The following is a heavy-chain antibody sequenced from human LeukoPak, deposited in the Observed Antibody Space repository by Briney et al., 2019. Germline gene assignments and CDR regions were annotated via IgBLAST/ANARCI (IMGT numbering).Heavy chain of an antibody. CDR2: IYTSGST. Sequence: PSETLSLTCTVSGGSISSGSYYWSWIRQPAGKGLEWIGRIYTSGSTNYNPSLKSRVTISVDTSKNQFSLKLSSVTAADTAVYYCARDFGVGSGSYYPRPIWGQGTMVTVSS. CDR1: GGSISSGSYY. CDR3: ARDFGVGSGSYYPRPI. J-gene: IGHJ3*02. D-gene: IGHD3-10*01. V-gene: IGHV4-61*02.